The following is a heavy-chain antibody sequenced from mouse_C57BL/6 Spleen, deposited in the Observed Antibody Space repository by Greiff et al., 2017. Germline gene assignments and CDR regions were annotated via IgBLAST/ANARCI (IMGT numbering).Heavy chain of an antibody. J-gene: IGHJ3*01. Sequence: QVQLQQSGAELVKPGASVKISCIASGYAFSSYWMNWVKQRPGQGLEWIGQIYPGDGDTNSNGQFKGKATLTADKSSSTAYMQLSSLTSEDSAVYVCSRPDSSGSWFAYWGQGTLVTVAA. V-gene: IGHV1-80*01. CDR1: GYAFSSYW. CDR3: SRPDSSGSWFAY. CDR2: IYPGDGDT. D-gene: IGHD3-2*02.